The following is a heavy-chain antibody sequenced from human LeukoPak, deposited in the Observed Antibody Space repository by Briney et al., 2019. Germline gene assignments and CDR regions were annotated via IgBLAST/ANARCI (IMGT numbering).Heavy chain of an antibody. CDR1: GFTFSNYS. CDR2: ISSSSNTI. Sequence: GGSLRLSCAASGFTFSNYSMNWVRQAPGKGLEWVSFISSSSNTIYYTDSVKGRFTISRDNSKNTLYLQMNSLRADDTAVYYCARDPILSGYDFWGQGTLVTVSS. V-gene: IGHV3-48*01. J-gene: IGHJ4*02. CDR3: ARDPILSGYDF. D-gene: IGHD5-12*01.